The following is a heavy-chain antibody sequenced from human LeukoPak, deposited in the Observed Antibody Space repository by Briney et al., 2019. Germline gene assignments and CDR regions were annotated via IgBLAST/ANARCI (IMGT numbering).Heavy chain of an antibody. CDR3: ASNIVVVPAALMNYYGMDV. CDR1: GGSFSGYY. D-gene: IGHD2-2*01. CDR2: INHSGST. V-gene: IGHV4-34*01. Sequence: SETLSLTCAVYGGSFSGYYWSWIRQPPGKGLEWIGEINHSGSTNYNPSLKSRVTISVDTPKNQFSLKLSSVTAADTAVYYCASNIVVVPAALMNYYGMDVWGQGTTVTVSS. J-gene: IGHJ6*02.